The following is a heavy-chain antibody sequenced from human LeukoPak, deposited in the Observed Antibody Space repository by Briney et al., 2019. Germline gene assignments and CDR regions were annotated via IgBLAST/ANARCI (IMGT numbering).Heavy chain of an antibody. CDR2: IYYSGST. Sequence: SETLSLTCTVSGGSISSSSYYWGWIRQPPGKGLEWIGSIYYSGSTYYNPSLKSRVTISVDTSKSQFSLKLSSVTAADTAVYYCARDRTTYYDFWSGYRKLAEYFQHWGQGTLVTVSS. D-gene: IGHD3-3*01. CDR1: GGSISSSSYY. J-gene: IGHJ1*01. CDR3: ARDRTTYYDFWSGYRKLAEYFQH. V-gene: IGHV4-39*07.